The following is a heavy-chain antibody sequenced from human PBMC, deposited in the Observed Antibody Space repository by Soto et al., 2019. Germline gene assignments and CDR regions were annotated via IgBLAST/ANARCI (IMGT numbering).Heavy chain of an antibody. CDR3: ARNKDREQLGGNYYYALDV. CDR2: IIPIFRTP. D-gene: IGHD1-1*01. CDR1: GDTFDTFA. Sequence: QVQLVQSGAEVLNPGSSVKVSCKASGDTFDTFAISWVRQAPGQGLEWMGGIIPIFRTPDYAQKFQGRVTITADVSTSTAYMELSSLRSEDTAVYYCARNKDREQLGGNYYYALDVWGQVTTVTVSS. V-gene: IGHV1-69*12. J-gene: IGHJ6*02.